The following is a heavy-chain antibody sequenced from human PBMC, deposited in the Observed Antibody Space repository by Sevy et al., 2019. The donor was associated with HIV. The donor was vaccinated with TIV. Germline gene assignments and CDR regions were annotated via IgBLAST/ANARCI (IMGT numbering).Heavy chain of an antibody. V-gene: IGHV3-23*01. CDR2: ISGSDGGT. Sequence: GSLRLSCAASGFTFSTYAMSWVRQAPGKGLEWVSAISGSDGGTYHADSVKGRFTISRDNSKNTLYLQMKSLRDEDTAVYYCARGRGSGYYNFDYWGQGTLVTVSS. D-gene: IGHD3-22*01. CDR1: GFTFSTYA. CDR3: ARGRGSGYYNFDY. J-gene: IGHJ4*02.